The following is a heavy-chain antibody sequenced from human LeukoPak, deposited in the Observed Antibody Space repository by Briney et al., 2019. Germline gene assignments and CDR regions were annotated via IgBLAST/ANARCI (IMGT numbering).Heavy chain of an antibody. J-gene: IGHJ3*02. CDR1: GLTFSSYS. V-gene: IGHV3-21*01. Sequence: GGSLRLSCAASGLTFSSYSRNWVRQAPGKGLEWVSSISSSSSYIYYADSVKGRFTISRDNAKNSLYLQMNSLRAEDTAVYYCARTKRNAFDIWGQGTMVTVSS. CDR2: ISSSSSYI. CDR3: ARTKRNAFDI.